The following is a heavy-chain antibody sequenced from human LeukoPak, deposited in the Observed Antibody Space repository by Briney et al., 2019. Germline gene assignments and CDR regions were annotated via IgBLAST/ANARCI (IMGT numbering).Heavy chain of an antibody. CDR1: GYSISSGYY. V-gene: IGHV4-38-2*02. D-gene: IGHD3-10*01. CDR3: ATGSGENYYYYCMDV. Sequence: SETLSLTCTVSGYSISSGYYWGWIRQPPGKGLAWIGSIYHSGSTYYNPSLKSRVTTSVDTSKNQFSLKLSSVTAADTAVYYCATGSGENYYYYCMDVWGKGTTVAVSS. J-gene: IGHJ6*03. CDR2: IYHSGST.